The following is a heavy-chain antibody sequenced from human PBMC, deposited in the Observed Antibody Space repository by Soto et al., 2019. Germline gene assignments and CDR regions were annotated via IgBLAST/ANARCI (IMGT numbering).Heavy chain of an antibody. CDR2: IYYSGST. CDR3: AGLDHYYGSGWA. V-gene: IGHV4-39*01. Sequence: QLQLQESGPGLVKPSETLSLTCTVSGGSISSSSYYWGWIRQPPGKGLEWIGSIYYSGSTYYNPSLKRRFSISADTSKDPFSLTLSSVTAADTAVYYCAGLDHYYGSGWAGGQGTLVTVSS. CDR1: GGSISSSSYY. J-gene: IGHJ4*02. D-gene: IGHD3-10*01.